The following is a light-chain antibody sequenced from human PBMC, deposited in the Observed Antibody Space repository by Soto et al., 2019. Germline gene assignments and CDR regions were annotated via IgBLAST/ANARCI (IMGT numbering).Light chain of an antibody. V-gene: IGLV2-8*01. CDR1: SSDVGFYNY. Sequence: QSALTQPPSASGSPGQSVTISCTGTSSDVGFYNYVSWYQQHPGKAPKLIISEVSKRPSGVPDRFSGSKSRNTASLTVSGLQAEDEADYYCTSYGGSNNVLFGGGTKLTVL. CDR2: EVS. CDR3: TSYGGSNNVL. J-gene: IGLJ3*02.